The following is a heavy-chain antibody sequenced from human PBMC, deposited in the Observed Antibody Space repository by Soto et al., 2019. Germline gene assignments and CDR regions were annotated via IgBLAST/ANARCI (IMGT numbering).Heavy chain of an antibody. CDR2: ISGSGGST. V-gene: IGHV3-23*01. CDR1: GFTFSSYA. CDR3: AKAGDGYNSPFDY. D-gene: IGHD5-12*01. J-gene: IGHJ4*02. Sequence: VGSLRLSCAASGFTFSSYAMSWVRQAPGKGLEWVSAISGSGGSTYYADSVKGRFTISRDNSKNTLYLQMNSLRAEDTAVYYCAKAGDGYNSPFDYWGQGTLVTVSS.